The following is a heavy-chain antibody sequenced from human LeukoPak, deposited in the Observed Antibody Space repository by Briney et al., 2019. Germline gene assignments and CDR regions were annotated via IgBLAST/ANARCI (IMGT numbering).Heavy chain of an antibody. Sequence: GASVNVSCKASGYTFTGHYMQWVRSAPGQGLEWMGWINPNIGGPNYAQKFQGRVIMTRDTSISTAYMEPRRLTSDDTAVYYCARTKGYCTSTSCPGGMDVWGQGTTVTVS. J-gene: IGHJ6*02. V-gene: IGHV1-2*02. CDR1: GYTFTGHY. D-gene: IGHD2-2*01. CDR2: INPNIGGP. CDR3: ARTKGYCTSTSCPGGMDV.